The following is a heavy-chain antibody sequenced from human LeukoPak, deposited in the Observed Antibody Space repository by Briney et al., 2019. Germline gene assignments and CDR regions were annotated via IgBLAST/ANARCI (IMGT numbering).Heavy chain of an antibody. CDR1: GFTFSSCA. J-gene: IGHJ4*02. D-gene: IGHD3-9*01. CDR3: VAYYDILTGYKY. CDR2: ISSNGGST. Sequence: GGSLRLSCAASGFTFSSCAMHWVRQAPGKGLEYVSAISSNGGSTYYANSVKGRFTISRDNSKNTLYLQMNSLRAEDTAVYYCVAYYDILTGYKYWGQGTLVTVSS. V-gene: IGHV3-64*01.